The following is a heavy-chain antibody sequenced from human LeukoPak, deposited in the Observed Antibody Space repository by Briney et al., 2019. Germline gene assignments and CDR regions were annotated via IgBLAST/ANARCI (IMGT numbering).Heavy chain of an antibody. CDR2: IKEDGSEE. J-gene: IGHJ4*02. CDR3: ARDDIATYDY. Sequence: GGSLRLSCAVSGFTFRRYWMSWVRQAPGKGLEWLANIKEDGSEEYYVDSVKGRFTISRDNAKNSLYLQMDSLRAEDTGVYYCARDDIATYDYWGQGTLVTVSS. V-gene: IGHV3-7*01. D-gene: IGHD2-15*01. CDR1: GFTFRRYW.